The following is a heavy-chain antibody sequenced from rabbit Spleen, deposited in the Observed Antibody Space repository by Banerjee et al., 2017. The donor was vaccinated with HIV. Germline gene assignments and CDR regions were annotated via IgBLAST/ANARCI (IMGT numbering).Heavy chain of an antibody. CDR2: IDTGSSGFS. CDR3: ARDSGSSFSSYGMDL. CDR1: GVSFSSNYY. V-gene: IGHV1S45*01. J-gene: IGHJ6*01. Sequence: QEQLVESGGGLVQPEGSLTLTCTASGVSFSSNYYMCWVRQAPGKGLEWIACIDTGSSGFSYFASWAKGRFIISKTSSTTVTLQMTSLTAAETATYFCARDSGSSFSSYGMDLWGPGTLVTVS. D-gene: IGHD8-1*01.